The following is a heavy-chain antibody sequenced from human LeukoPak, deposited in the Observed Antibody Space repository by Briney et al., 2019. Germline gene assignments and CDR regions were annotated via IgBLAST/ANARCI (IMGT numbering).Heavy chain of an antibody. CDR1: GYTLTVYY. CDR3: AREGSGYTYGRGSYFDY. Sequence: ASVKVSCKASGYTLTVYYIHWVRQAPGQGLEWMGRINPNSGDTNFAQKFQGRVTMTRDTSISTAYMDLSGLRPDDTAVYYCAREGSGYTYGRGSYFDYWGHGILVTDSS. D-gene: IGHD5-18*01. CDR2: INPNSGDT. J-gene: IGHJ4*01. V-gene: IGHV1-2*06.